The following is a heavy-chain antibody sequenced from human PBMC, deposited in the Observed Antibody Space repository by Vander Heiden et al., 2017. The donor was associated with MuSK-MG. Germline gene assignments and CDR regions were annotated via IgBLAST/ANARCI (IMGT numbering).Heavy chain of an antibody. CDR1: GVPFRSYA. CDR2: IWHDGSNK. J-gene: IGHJ5*02. D-gene: IGHD2-2*01. CDR3: ARDKIVVIPASITWFDP. Sequence: VQLVESGGGVVQPGRSLRLSCAASGVPFRSYALHWVRQAPGKGLEWVAVIWHDGSNKYYADSVKGRFTISRDNSKNTLYLQMNSLRTDDTAVYYCARDKIVVIPASITWFDPWGQGTLVTVSS. V-gene: IGHV3-33*08.